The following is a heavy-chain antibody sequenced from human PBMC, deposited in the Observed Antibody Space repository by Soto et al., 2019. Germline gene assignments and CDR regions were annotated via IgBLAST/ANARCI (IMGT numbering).Heavy chain of an antibody. J-gene: IGHJ6*02. CDR3: AREGITGTKIYYYGMDV. Sequence: GGSLRLSCAASGFTFSSYAMHWVRQAPGKGLEWVAVISYDGSNKYYADSVKGRFTISRDNSKNTLYLQMNSLRAEDTAVYYCAREGITGTKIYYYGMDVWGQGTTVTVSS. CDR1: GFTFSSYA. CDR2: ISYDGSNK. V-gene: IGHV3-30-3*01. D-gene: IGHD1-7*01.